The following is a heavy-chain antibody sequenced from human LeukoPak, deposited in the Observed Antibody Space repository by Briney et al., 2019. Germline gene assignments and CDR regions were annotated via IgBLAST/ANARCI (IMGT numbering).Heavy chain of an antibody. CDR2: ISYDAIHK. V-gene: IGHV3-30-3*01. CDR3: AKDISIVVVVAAT. CDR1: GFTFSSYS. J-gene: IGHJ5*02. D-gene: IGHD2-15*01. Sequence: GGSLRLSCAASGFTFSSYSMHWVRQAPGKGLEWVAVISYDAIHKYYADSVKGRFTISRDNSKNTLYLQMNSLRAEDTAVYYCAKDISIVVVVAATWGQGTLVTVSS.